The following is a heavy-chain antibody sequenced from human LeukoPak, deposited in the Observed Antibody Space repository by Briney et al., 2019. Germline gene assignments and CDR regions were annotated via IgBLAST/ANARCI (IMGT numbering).Heavy chain of an antibody. J-gene: IGHJ4*02. CDR1: GLSFSGYY. D-gene: IGHD3-10*01. Sequence: SSETLSLTCAVYGLSFSGYYWSWIRQPPGKGLEWVGEINHSGSTNYNPSLKSRVTLSVDTSKHQFSLKLSSVTAADTDVYYCARGGEYGSGSYYKYWGQGTLVTVSS. V-gene: IGHV4-34*01. CDR3: ARGGEYGSGSYYKY. CDR2: INHSGST.